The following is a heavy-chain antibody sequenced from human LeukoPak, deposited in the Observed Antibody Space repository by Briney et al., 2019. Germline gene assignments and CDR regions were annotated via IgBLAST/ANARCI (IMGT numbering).Heavy chain of an antibody. CDR3: ARQGYCSGGSCYTWILDY. Sequence: SETLSHTCTVSGGSISSSSYYWGWIRQPPGKGLEWIGSIYYSGSTYYNPSLKSRVTISVDTSKNQFSLKLSSVTAADTAVYYCARQGYCSGGSCYTWILDYWGQGTLVTVSS. CDR2: IYYSGST. V-gene: IGHV4-39*01. J-gene: IGHJ4*02. CDR1: GGSISSSSYY. D-gene: IGHD2-15*01.